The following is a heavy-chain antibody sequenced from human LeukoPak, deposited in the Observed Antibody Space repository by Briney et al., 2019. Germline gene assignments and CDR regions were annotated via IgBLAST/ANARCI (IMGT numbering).Heavy chain of an antibody. Sequence: GGSLRLSCTAAGFTFSHYGMHWVRQAPGKGLEWVAVIWSDGTNQYYADPVKGRFTISRDDSGNTVYLQMNSLRPEDTGVYYCAKDAQRGFDYSNSLESWGQGTPVTVST. CDR1: GFTFSHYG. CDR2: IWSDGTNQ. J-gene: IGHJ5*01. V-gene: IGHV3-33*06. CDR3: AKDAQRGFDYSNSLES. D-gene: IGHD4-11*01.